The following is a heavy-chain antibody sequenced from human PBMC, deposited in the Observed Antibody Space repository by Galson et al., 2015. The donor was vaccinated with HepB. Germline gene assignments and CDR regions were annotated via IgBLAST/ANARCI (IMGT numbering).Heavy chain of an antibody. J-gene: IGHJ4*02. D-gene: IGHD3-10*01. V-gene: IGHV3-21*01. Sequence: SLRLSCAASGFTFSSYSMNWVRQAPGKGLEWVSSISSSSSYIYYADSVKGRFTISRDNAKNSLYLQMSSLRAEDTAVYYCARDTMVRGVISDYWGQGTLVTVSS. CDR3: ARDTMVRGVISDY. CDR1: GFTFSSYS. CDR2: ISSSSSYI.